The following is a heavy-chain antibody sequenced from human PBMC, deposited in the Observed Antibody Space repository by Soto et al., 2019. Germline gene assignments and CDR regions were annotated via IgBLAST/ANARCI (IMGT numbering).Heavy chain of an antibody. CDR2: IYHSGIT. Sequence: PSETLSLTCAVSGGSISSSNWWSWVRQPPGKGLEWIGEIYHSGITNYNPSLKSRVTISVDKSKHQFSLKLSSVTAGATAVCYCAVGDTARGYYFDYWGQGTLVTLSS. CDR3: AVGDTARGYYFDY. D-gene: IGHD5-18*01. CDR1: GGSISSSNW. J-gene: IGHJ4*02. V-gene: IGHV4-4*02.